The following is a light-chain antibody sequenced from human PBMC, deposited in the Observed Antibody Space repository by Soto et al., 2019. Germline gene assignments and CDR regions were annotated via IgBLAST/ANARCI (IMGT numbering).Light chain of an antibody. Sequence: EIVLTQSPGTLSLSPGERATLSCRASQIVSSIYLAWYQQKPGQAPRLVIYGASNRATGFPDRFSGSGSGTVFSLTISRLEPEDFAVYYCQQYGGSWTFGQGTKVEIK. CDR1: QIVSSIY. J-gene: IGKJ1*01. V-gene: IGKV3-20*01. CDR3: QQYGGSWT. CDR2: GAS.